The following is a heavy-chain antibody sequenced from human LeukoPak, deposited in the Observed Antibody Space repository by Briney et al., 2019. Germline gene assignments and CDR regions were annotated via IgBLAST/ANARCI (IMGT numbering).Heavy chain of an antibody. Sequence: GGSLRLSCAPSGFTFSDYYMSWIRQAPGKGLEWVSYISSSGSTIYYADSVKGRFTISRDNAKNSLYLQMNSLRAEDTAVYYCASYSSSWYRYFDYWGEGTLVTVSS. CDR1: GFTFSDYY. CDR3: ASYSSSWYRYFDY. J-gene: IGHJ4*02. D-gene: IGHD6-13*01. V-gene: IGHV3-11*01. CDR2: ISSSGSTI.